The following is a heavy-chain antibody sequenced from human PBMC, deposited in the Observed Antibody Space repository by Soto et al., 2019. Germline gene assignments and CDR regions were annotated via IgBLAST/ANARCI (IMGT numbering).Heavy chain of an antibody. CDR2: ISYDGSNK. V-gene: IGHV3-30*18. CDR1: GFTFSSYG. J-gene: IGHJ4*02. CDR3: AKEAGRVSSWEYYFDY. D-gene: IGHD6-13*01. Sequence: QVQLVESGGGVVQPGRSLRLSCAASGFTFSSYGMHWVRQAPGKGLEWVAVISYDGSNKYYADSVKGRFTISRDNSKNTLYLQMNSLRAEDTAVYYCAKEAGRVSSWEYYFDYWGQGTLVTVSS.